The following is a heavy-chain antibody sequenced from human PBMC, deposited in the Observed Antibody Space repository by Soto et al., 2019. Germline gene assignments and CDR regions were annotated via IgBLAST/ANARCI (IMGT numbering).Heavy chain of an antibody. D-gene: IGHD6-6*01. J-gene: IGHJ5*02. CDR2: IYYSGST. V-gene: IGHV4-59*01. CDR3: ARELYSSSFDP. CDR1: GGSISSYY. Sequence: ETLSLTCTVSGGSISSYYWSWIRQPPGKGLEWIGYIYYSGSTNYNPSLKSRVTISVDTSKNQFSLKLSSVTAADTAVYYCARELYSSSFDPWGQGTLVTVSS.